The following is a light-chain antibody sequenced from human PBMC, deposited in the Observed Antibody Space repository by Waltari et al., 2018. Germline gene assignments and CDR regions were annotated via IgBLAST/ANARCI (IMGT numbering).Light chain of an antibody. CDR2: EVS. CDR1: SSEVGAYNY. Sequence: QSALTQPASVSGSPGQSITISCSGSSSEVGAYNYVSWYHQHPGKAPKLIISEVSNRPSVVSNRFSGSKSGNTASLTISGLQAEDEADYYCSSFTTTNSWLFGGGTKVTVL. J-gene: IGLJ3*02. V-gene: IGLV2-14*01. CDR3: SSFTTTNSWL.